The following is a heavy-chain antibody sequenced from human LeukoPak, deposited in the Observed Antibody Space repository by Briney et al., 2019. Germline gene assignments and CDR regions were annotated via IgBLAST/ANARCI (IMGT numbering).Heavy chain of an antibody. V-gene: IGHV4-59*01. Sequence: SETLSLTCTVSGGSISSYYWSWIRQPPGKGLEWIGYMSYSGSSGYNPSLRSRVTISVDASKKQFSLKLSSVTAADTAVYSCALDGYSDSRGYDNPPSAWGQGTLVTVSS. D-gene: IGHD3-22*01. CDR1: GGSISSYY. CDR3: ALDGYSDSRGYDNPPSA. J-gene: IGHJ5*02. CDR2: MSYSGSS.